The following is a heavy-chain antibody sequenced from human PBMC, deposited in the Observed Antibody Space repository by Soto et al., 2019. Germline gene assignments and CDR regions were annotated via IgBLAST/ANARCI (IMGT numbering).Heavy chain of an antibody. CDR3: ARATKHIVVVTATPGWFDP. CDR2: IYYSGST. Sequence: SETLSLTCTFSVGSISSGDYYWSWIRQPPGKGLEWIGYIYYSGSTYYNPSLKSRVTISVDTSKNQFSLKLSSVTAADTAVYYCARATKHIVVVTATPGWFDPWGQGTLVPVXS. D-gene: IGHD2-21*02. CDR1: VGSISSGDYY. V-gene: IGHV4-30-4*01. J-gene: IGHJ5*02.